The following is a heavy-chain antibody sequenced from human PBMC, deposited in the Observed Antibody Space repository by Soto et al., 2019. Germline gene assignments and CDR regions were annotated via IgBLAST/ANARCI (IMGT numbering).Heavy chain of an antibody. Sequence: QVQLRESGPGLVMPSQTLSLTCTVSGDSISSGNKYWSWIRQAPGKGLEWIGYIVSSGTTYYNPSLKSSLTMSLDTSQNQFSLRLASVTDADSAVYYCARVPSPCEYFYAIDVWGQGTTVTVS. J-gene: IGHJ6*02. CDR1: GDSISSGNKY. D-gene: IGHD6-6*01. CDR3: ARVPSPCEYFYAIDV. V-gene: IGHV4-30-4*01. CDR2: IVSSGTT.